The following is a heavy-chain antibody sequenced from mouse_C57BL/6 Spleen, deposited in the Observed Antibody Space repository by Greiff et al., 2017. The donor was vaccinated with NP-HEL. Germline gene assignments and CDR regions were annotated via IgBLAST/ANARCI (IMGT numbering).Heavy chain of an antibody. CDR3: ARTHYDSPWFAY. D-gene: IGHD2-4*01. Sequence: VQLQQSGPVLVKPGASVKMSCKASGYTFTDYYMNWVKQSHGKSLEWIGVINPYNGGTSYNQKFKGKATLTVDKSSSTAYMELNSLTSEDSAVYYCARTHYDSPWFAYWGQGTLVTVSA. J-gene: IGHJ3*01. V-gene: IGHV1-19*01. CDR2: INPYNGGT. CDR1: GYTFTDYY.